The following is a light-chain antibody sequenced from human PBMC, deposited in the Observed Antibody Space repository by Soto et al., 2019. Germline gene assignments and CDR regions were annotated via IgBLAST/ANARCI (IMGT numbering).Light chain of an antibody. CDR3: QQRSSWPPALS. V-gene: IGKV3-11*01. Sequence: EIVFTQSPATLSLSPGERATLSCRASQSVRSFLAWYQQKPGQAPRLLIYDASNRATGVPGRFSGSGSGTDFTLTISSLEXEDFAVYYCQQRSSWPPALSFGGGTKVDTK. J-gene: IGKJ4*01. CDR1: QSVRSF. CDR2: DAS.